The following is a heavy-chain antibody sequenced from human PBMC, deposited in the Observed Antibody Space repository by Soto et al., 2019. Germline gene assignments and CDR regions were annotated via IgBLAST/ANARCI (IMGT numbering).Heavy chain of an antibody. Sequence: GESLKISCQGSGYRFTGFWLNWVRQRPGKGLEWVGRIDPNDSFINYSPPFEGHVTISADKSISTAYLQWTRLQAADTAIYYCSRPASGGSRDAFDIWGQGTMVTVSS. CDR3: SRPASGGSRDAFDI. D-gene: IGHD2-15*01. CDR1: GYRFTGFW. J-gene: IGHJ3*02. CDR2: IDPNDSFI. V-gene: IGHV5-10-1*01.